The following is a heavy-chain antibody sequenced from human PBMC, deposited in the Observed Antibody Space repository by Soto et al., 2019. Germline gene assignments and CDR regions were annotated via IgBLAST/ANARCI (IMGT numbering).Heavy chain of an antibody. J-gene: IGHJ4*02. Sequence: PGESLKISCKGSGYSFTSYWIGWVRQMPGKGLEWMGIIYPGDSDTRYSPSFQGQVTISADKSISTAYLQWSSPKASDTAMYYCARGGRFLEWLSTLPYFDYWGQGTLVTVSS. V-gene: IGHV5-51*01. CDR2: IYPGDSDT. CDR3: ARGGRFLEWLSTLPYFDY. CDR1: GYSFTSYW. D-gene: IGHD3-3*01.